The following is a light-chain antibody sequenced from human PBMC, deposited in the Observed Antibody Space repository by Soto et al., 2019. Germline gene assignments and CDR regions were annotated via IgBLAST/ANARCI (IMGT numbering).Light chain of an antibody. CDR1: ESVGST. Sequence: EIGLTQPAGAVSLSPGDRATLSCRASESVGSTYVAWYQQKPGQAPRLLIYAASTRATGISDRFSGSGSGAEFTLTISSLQSEDFAVYYCHQYKNWPSTFGQGTRLEIK. J-gene: IGKJ5*01. CDR3: HQYKNWPST. V-gene: IGKV3D-15*01. CDR2: AAS.